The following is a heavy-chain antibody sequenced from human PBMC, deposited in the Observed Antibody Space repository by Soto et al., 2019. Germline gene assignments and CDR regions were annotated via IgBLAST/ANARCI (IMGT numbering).Heavy chain of an antibody. Sequence: GGSLRLSCAASGFTFSSYAMHWVRRAPGKGLEWVAVISYDGSNKYYADSVKGRFTISRDNSKNTLYLQMNSLRAEDTAVYYCARWGTKGLTGMDVWRQGTTVTVSS. CDR2: ISYDGSNK. CDR1: GFTFSSYA. V-gene: IGHV3-30-3*01. CDR3: ARWGTKGLTGMDV. D-gene: IGHD3-16*01. J-gene: IGHJ6*02.